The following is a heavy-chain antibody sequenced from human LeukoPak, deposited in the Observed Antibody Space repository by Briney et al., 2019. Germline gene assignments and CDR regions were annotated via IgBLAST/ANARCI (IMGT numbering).Heavy chain of an antibody. CDR2: IYYSGST. Sequence: PSETLSLTCTVSGGSISSYYWSWIRQPPGKGLEWIGYIYYSGSTNYNPSLKSRVTISVDTSKNQFSLKLSSVTAADTAVYYCARHRRILFAGYSSSWYRGYWFDPWGQGTLVTVSS. CDR1: GGSISSYY. V-gene: IGHV4-59*12. D-gene: IGHD6-13*01. J-gene: IGHJ5*02. CDR3: ARHRRILFAGYSSSWYRGYWFDP.